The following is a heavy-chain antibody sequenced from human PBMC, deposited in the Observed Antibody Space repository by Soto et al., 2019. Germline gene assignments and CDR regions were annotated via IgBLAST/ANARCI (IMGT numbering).Heavy chain of an antibody. D-gene: IGHD6-13*01. V-gene: IGHV4-59*02. CDR2: VYYTGST. CDR3: ARAGTSGIHYFDD. CDR1: GDSANSYY. J-gene: IGHJ4*02. Sequence: PSETLSLTYTVTGDSANSYYWRWMRQTPGKGLECMDYVYYTGSTNYNPSLKSRVTISVDTYKNQISLRLKSVTAADTAVYYGARAGTSGIHYFDDSAQGRLVTLS.